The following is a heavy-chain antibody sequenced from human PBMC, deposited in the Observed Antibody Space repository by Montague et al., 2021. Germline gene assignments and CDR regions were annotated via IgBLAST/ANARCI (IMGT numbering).Heavy chain of an antibody. D-gene: IGHD3-10*02. CDR2: IYYSGST. CDR3: ARGNGAMLF. Sequence: SETLSLTCTVSGGSLGSNYWCWTWLPPRPGPEFVGYIYYSGSTATNPTPTRRVTISLDTSRNQFSLTLTAVTAADTAVYYCARGNGAMLFWGQGILVTVSS. CDR1: GGSLGSNY. V-gene: IGHV4-59*13. J-gene: IGHJ4*02.